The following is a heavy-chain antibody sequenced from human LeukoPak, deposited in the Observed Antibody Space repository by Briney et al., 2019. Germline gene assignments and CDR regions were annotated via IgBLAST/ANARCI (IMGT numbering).Heavy chain of an antibody. CDR1: GGTFSSYA. V-gene: IGHV1-69*05. J-gene: IGHJ4*02. CDR2: IIPIFGTA. Sequence: GASVKVSCKASGGTFSSYAISWVRQAPGQGLEWMGGIIPIFGTANYAQKFQGRVTITTDESTSTAYMELSSLRSEDTAVYYCARGGPPGIAATGTSNLDYWGQGTLVTVSS. CDR3: ARGGPPGIAATGTSNLDY. D-gene: IGHD6-13*01.